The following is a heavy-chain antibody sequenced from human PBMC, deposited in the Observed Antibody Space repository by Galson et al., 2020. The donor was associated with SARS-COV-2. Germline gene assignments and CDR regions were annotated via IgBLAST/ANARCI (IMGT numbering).Heavy chain of an antibody. V-gene: IGHV3-30*04. CDR3: ARDSGGYCDY. D-gene: IGHD2-15*01. Sequence: QLGESLKISCAASGFTFSSYAMHWVRQAPAKGLEWVAVISYDGSNKYYADSMKGRFTISRDNSKNTLYLQMNSLRAEDTAVYYCARDSGGYCDYWGQGTLVTVSS. CDR1: GFTFSSYA. J-gene: IGHJ4*02. CDR2: ISYDGSNK.